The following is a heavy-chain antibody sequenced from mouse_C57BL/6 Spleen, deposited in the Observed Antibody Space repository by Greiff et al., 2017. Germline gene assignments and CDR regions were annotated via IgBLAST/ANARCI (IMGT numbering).Heavy chain of an antibody. CDR3: ARGGTYGYDGDWYFEV. D-gene: IGHD2-2*01. V-gene: IGHV5-4*03. J-gene: IGHJ1*03. CDR2: ISDGGSYT. Sequence: EVKLVESGGGLVKPGGSLKLSCAASGFTFSSYAMSWVRQTPEKRLEWVATISDGGSYTYYPDNVKGRFTISRDNAKNNLYLQMSHLKSEDTAMYYCARGGTYGYDGDWYFEVWGTGTTVTVSS. CDR1: GFTFSSYA.